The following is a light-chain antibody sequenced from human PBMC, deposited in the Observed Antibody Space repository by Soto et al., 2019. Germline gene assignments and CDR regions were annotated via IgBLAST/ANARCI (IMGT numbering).Light chain of an antibody. Sequence: EIVMTQSPASLSVSPGDGATLSCRASQSVASNVAWYQQKPGQGPRLLIHGASTRAVGVPARFSGSGSGTDFTLTISSLQSEDFAVSYCQQYQNWPPQYTFGQGTKLQIK. CDR3: QQYQNWPPQYT. CDR1: QSVASN. J-gene: IGKJ2*01. V-gene: IGKV3-15*01. CDR2: GAS.